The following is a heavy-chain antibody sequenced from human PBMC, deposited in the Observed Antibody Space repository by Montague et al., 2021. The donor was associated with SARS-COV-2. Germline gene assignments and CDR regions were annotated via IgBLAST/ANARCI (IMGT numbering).Heavy chain of an antibody. V-gene: IGHV3-30*04. CDR2: ISHDGSNK. CDR3: ARGNYDYVWGSYRYIY. Sequence: SLRPSCAASGFTFSSYAMHWVRQAPGKGLEWVAVISHDGSNKYYADSVKGRFTISRDNSKNTLYLQMNSLRAEDTAVYYCARGNYDYVWGSYRYIYWGQGTLVTVSS. D-gene: IGHD3-16*02. J-gene: IGHJ4*02. CDR1: GFTFSSYA.